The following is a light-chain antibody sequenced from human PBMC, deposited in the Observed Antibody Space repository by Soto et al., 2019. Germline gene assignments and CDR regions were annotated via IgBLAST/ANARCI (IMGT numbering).Light chain of an antibody. CDR2: GAS. J-gene: IGKJ3*01. CDR3: QKYNGDPPFT. CDR1: QGVSRY. Sequence: DIQMTQSPSSLSASVGDRVTMTCRANQGVSRYLAWYQQKPGEVPKLLIYGASTLQSGVPSRFSGSGSGTDFALTITSLQPEDVATYYCQKYNGDPPFTFGPGTKVDLK. V-gene: IGKV1-27*01.